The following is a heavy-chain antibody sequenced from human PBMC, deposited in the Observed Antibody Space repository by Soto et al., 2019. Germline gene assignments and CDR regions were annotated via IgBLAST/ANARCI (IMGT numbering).Heavy chain of an antibody. CDR2: INHSGST. CDR3: GRVLGYCSGGRCYHYYYYMDV. V-gene: IGHV4-34*01. Sequence: PSETLSLTCAVYGGSFSGYYWSWIRQPPGKGLEWIGEINHSGSTNYNPSLKSRVTISVDTSKNQFSLKLNSVTAADTAMYYCGRVLGYCSGGRCYHYYYYMDVWGKGTTVTVSS. D-gene: IGHD2-15*01. J-gene: IGHJ6*03. CDR1: GGSFSGYY.